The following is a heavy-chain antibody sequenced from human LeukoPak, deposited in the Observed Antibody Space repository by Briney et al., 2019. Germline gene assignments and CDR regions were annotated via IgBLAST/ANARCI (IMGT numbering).Heavy chain of an antibody. D-gene: IGHD6-19*01. CDR2: ITMNSVR. V-gene: IGHV3-23*01. CDR3: AKVSGQVED. J-gene: IGHJ4*02. Sequence: GGSLRLSCSASGFSLSGYGMSWVRRAPGKGLEWVSYITMNSVRFYADSMKGRFTISRDNSRNTLYLQMNSLRAEDTAIYYCAKVSGQVEDWGQGTLVTVTS. CDR1: GFSLSGYG.